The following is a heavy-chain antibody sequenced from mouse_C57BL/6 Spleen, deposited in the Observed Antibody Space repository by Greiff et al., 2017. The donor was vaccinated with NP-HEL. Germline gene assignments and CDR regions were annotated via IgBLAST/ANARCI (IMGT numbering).Heavy chain of an antibody. J-gene: IGHJ2*01. CDR2: ISDGGSYT. V-gene: IGHV5-4*03. CDR3: ARRDFDY. Sequence: EVKLMESGGGLVKPGGSLKLSCAASGFTFSSYAMSWVRQTPDKRLEWVATISDGGSYTYYPDNVKGRFTISRDNAKNNLYLQMSHLKSEDTAMYYCARRDFDYWGQGTTLTVSS. CDR1: GFTFSSYA.